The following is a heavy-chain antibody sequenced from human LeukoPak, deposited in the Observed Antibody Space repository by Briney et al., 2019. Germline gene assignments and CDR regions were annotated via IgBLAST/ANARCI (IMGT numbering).Heavy chain of an antibody. CDR1: GFTFSSYA. J-gene: IGHJ5*02. Sequence: GGSLRLSCAASGFTFSSYAMSWVRQAPGKGLEWVSSISNSGGRTFYTDSVKGRFTISRDNSKITLYLQMNSLRAEDTAVYYCAKDMDTMMVIFDPTWGQGTLVTVSS. V-gene: IGHV3-23*01. D-gene: IGHD3-22*01. CDR3: AKDMDTMMVIFDPT. CDR2: ISNSGGRT.